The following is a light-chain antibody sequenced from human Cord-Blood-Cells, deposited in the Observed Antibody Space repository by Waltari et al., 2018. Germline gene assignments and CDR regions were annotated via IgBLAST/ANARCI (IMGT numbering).Light chain of an antibody. J-gene: IGLJ1*01. CDR2: DVS. Sequence: QSALTQPASVSGSPGQSITIPCTGTSSDVGGYNYVSWYKQHPGKAPKLMIYDVSNRPSGVSNRFSGSKSGNTASLTISGLQAEDEADYYCSSYTSSSTLYVFGTGTKVTVL. CDR3: SSYTSSSTLYV. CDR1: SSDVGGYNY. V-gene: IGLV2-14*01.